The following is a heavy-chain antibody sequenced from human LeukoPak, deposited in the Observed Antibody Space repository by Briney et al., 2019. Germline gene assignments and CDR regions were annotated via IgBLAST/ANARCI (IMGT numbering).Heavy chain of an antibody. D-gene: IGHD6-13*01. V-gene: IGHV1-2*02. J-gene: IGHJ5*02. CDR1: GYTFTGYY. Sequence: ALVKVSCKASGYTFTGYYMHWVRQAPGQGLEWMGWINPNSGGTNYAQKFQGRVTMTRDTSISTAYMELSRLRSDDTAVYCCARDMEAAAGTAGAAAWGQGTLVNVSS. CDR3: ARDMEAAAGTAGAAA. CDR2: INPNSGGT.